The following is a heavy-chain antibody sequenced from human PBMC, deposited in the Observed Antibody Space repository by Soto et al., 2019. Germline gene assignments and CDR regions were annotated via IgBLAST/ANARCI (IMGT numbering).Heavy chain of an antibody. CDR1: GFTFSSYA. CDR2: ISGGGGST. Sequence: EVQLLESGGGLVQPGGSLRLSCAASGFTFSSYAMSWVRQAPGKGLAWVSAISGGGGSTYYADSVKGRFTISRDNSKNTLDLQMNSLRAEDQAVYYCAKEGRTRGGGYFDFWGQGTLVTVSS. J-gene: IGHJ4*02. CDR3: AKEGRTRGGGYFDF. D-gene: IGHD3-10*01. V-gene: IGHV3-23*01.